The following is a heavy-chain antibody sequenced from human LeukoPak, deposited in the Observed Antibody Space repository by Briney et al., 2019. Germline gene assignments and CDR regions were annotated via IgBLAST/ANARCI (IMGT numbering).Heavy chain of an antibody. Sequence: SETLSLTCTLSGGSISTYYWSWIRQPPGKGLEWIGYIYLSGSTNYNPSLKSRVTISVDTSKNQFSLKLSSVTAADTAVYYCARGGGYASPIGYWGQGALVTVSS. D-gene: IGHD5-12*01. V-gene: IGHV4-59*01. CDR3: ARGGGYASPIGY. CDR2: IYLSGST. CDR1: GGSISTYY. J-gene: IGHJ4*02.